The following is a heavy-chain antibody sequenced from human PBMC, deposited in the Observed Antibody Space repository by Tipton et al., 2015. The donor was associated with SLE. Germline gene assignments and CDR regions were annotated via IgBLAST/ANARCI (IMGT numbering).Heavy chain of an antibody. V-gene: IGHV4-39*07. CDR3: ARRGWVDAFDI. CDR1: GGSITSSSYY. D-gene: IGHD6-19*01. J-gene: IGHJ3*02. CDR2: ISSSGTT. Sequence: GLVKPSETLSLTCTVSGGSITSSSYYWGWIRQPPGKGLEWIGSISSSGTTHYNPSLKSRVTISVDTSKNQLSLKQRSATAADTAVYYCARRGWVDAFDIWGQGTMVIVSS.